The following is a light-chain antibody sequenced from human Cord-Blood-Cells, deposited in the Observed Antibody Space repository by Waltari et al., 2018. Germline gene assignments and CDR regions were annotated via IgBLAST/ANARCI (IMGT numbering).Light chain of an antibody. CDR1: SGSIASNY. CDR2: EDN. Sequence: NFMLTQPHSVSESPGKMVTISCTGSSGSIASNYVQWYQQRPGSAPTTVIYEDNQRPSGVPDRFAGSIDSSANSASLTISGLKTEDEADYYCQSYDSSNYVFGTGTKVTVL. V-gene: IGLV6-57*02. CDR3: QSYDSSNYV. J-gene: IGLJ1*01.